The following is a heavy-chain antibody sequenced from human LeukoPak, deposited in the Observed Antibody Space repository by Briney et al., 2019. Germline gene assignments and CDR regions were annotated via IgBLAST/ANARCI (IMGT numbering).Heavy chain of an antibody. Sequence: PSETLSLTCAVCGGSFSGYYWSWIRQPPGKGLEWIGEINHSGSTNYNPSLKSRVTISVDTSKNQFSLKLSSVTAADTAVYYCARGNGWVCSSTSCYNWFDPWGQGTLVTVSS. J-gene: IGHJ5*02. V-gene: IGHV4-34*01. CDR1: GGSFSGYY. CDR3: ARGNGWVCSSTSCYNWFDP. CDR2: INHSGST. D-gene: IGHD2-2*01.